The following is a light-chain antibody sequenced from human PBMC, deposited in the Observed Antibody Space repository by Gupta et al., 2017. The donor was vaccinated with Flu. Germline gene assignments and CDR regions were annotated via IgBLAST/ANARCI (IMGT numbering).Light chain of an antibody. Sequence: DIVLTHSPDSLAVSLGERATINCKSSQSVLYSSNNNNYLAWYQQKPGQPPKLLMYWASTRESGLPDRISGSASGTDFTLTISIRHAEDVAVYYCQREDGIPLTFGGGTRLEMK. J-gene: IGKJ4*01. CDR3: QREDGIPLT. CDR2: WAS. CDR1: QSVLYSSNNNNY. V-gene: IGKV4-1*01.